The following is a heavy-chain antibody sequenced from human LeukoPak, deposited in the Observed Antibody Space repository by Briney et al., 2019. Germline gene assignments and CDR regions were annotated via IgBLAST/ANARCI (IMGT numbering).Heavy chain of an antibody. CDR2: IIPIFGTA. V-gene: IGHV1-69*13. CDR3: ARPHSSGWSAFDP. D-gene: IGHD6-19*01. CDR1: GYTFTSYG. J-gene: IGHJ5*02. Sequence: GASVKVSCKASGYTFTSYGISWVRQAPGQGLEWMGGIIPIFGTANYAQKFQGRVTITADESTSTAYMELSSLRSEDTAVYYCARPHSSGWSAFDPWGQGTLVTVSS.